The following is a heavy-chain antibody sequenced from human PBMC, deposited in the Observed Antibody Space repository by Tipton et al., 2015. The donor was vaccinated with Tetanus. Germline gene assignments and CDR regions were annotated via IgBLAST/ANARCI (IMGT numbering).Heavy chain of an antibody. CDR1: GGSISSSNYY. Sequence: TLSLTCTVSGGSISSSNYYWGWIRQHPGKGLEWIGYILYTGSTYNTPSLKSRVTISVDTSKNQFSLKLTSVTAADTAVYYCAFRTNWRFSRGFDCWGQGILVTVSS. J-gene: IGHJ4*02. D-gene: IGHD1-20*01. CDR3: AFRTNWRFSRGFDC. V-gene: IGHV4-31*03. CDR2: ILYTGST.